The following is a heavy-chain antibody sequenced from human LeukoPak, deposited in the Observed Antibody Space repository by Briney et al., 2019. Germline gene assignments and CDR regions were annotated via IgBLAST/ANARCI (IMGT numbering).Heavy chain of an antibody. D-gene: IGHD5-12*01. V-gene: IGHV1-2*02. CDR1: GYTVTGYY. J-gene: IGHJ4*02. Sequence: GASVKVSCKASGYTVTGYYMHWVRQAPGQGLEWMGWINPNSGGTNYAQKFQGRVTMTRDTSISTAYMELSRLRSDDTAVYYCARVVIVATMFDYRGQGTLVTVSS. CDR2: INPNSGGT. CDR3: ARVVIVATMFDY.